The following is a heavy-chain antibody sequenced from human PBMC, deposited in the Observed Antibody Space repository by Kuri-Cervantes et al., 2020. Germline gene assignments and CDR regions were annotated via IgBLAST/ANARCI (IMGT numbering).Heavy chain of an antibody. CDR3: ASLGLLGYSGYAD. D-gene: IGHD5-12*01. V-gene: IGHV4-4*07. CDR2: IYTSESA. Sequence: GSLRLSCTISGGSIRSFYCSWIRQPAGRGLECIGRIYTSESATYNPPLKCRVTLSVDTSKSQVSLKLSSVIAADTAVYYCASLGLLGYSGYADWGQGTLVTVSS. CDR1: GGSIRSFY. J-gene: IGHJ4*02.